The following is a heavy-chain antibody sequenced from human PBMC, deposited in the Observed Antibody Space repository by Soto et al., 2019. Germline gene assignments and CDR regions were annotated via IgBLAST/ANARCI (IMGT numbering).Heavy chain of an antibody. CDR3: ASGPTAEKVDS. J-gene: IGHJ4*02. Sequence: PSETLSLTCAVSGGSISSSNWWSWVRQPPGKGLEWIGDIYHSGSTNYNPSLKSRVTISADTSKNQFSLALTSVTAADTAVYSCASGPTAEKVDSWGQGILVTVSS. V-gene: IGHV4-4*02. CDR2: IYHSGST. CDR1: GGSISSSNW.